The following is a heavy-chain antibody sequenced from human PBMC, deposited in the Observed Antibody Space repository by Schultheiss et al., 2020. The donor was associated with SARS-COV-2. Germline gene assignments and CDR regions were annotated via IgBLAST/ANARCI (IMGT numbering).Heavy chain of an antibody. V-gene: IGHV3-33*01. CDR3: ARDRNHGGMDV. J-gene: IGHJ6*02. D-gene: IGHD1-14*01. CDR2: IWYDGSNK. CDR1: GFTFSSYG. Sequence: GGSLRLSCAASGFTFSSYGMHWVRQAPGKGLEWVAVIWYDGSNKYYADSVKGRFTISRDNSKNTLYLQMNSLIAEDTAVYYCARDRNHGGMDVWGQGTTVTVSS.